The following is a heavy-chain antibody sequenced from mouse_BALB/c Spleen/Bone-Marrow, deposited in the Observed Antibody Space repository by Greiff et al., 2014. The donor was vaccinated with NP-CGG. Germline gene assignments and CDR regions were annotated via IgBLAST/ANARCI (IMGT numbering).Heavy chain of an antibody. CDR3: ARGFGMDY. CDR2: IDPSDSET. Sequence: QVQLQQSGPQLVRPGASVKISCKASGYSFTSYWMHWVKQRPGQGLEWIGMIDPSDSETRLNQKFKDKATLTADKSSSTAYMQLSSPTSEDSAVYYCARGFGMDYWGQGTSVTVSS. V-gene: IGHV1S127*01. CDR1: GYSFTSYW. J-gene: IGHJ4*01.